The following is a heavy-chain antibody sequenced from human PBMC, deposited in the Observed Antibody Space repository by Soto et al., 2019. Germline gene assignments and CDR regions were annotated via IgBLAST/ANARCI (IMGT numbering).Heavy chain of an antibody. CDR3: ARVGVVDLYYYYMDV. CDR2: ISSSSTFI. V-gene: IGHV3-21*01. J-gene: IGHJ6*03. Sequence: GGSLRLSCAASGFSFSSYSMNWVRQAPGKGLEWVSSISSSSTFIYYADSLKGRFTISRDNAKNSLYLQMNSLRAEDTAAYYCARVGVVDLYYYYMDVWGKGTTVTVSS. CDR1: GFSFSSYS. D-gene: IGHD3-3*01.